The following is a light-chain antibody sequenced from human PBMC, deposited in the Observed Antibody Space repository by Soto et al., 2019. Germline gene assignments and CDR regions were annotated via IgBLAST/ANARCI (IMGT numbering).Light chain of an antibody. V-gene: IGKV3-20*01. CDR2: GAS. CDR1: QSVSSSY. J-gene: IGKJ1*01. Sequence: EIVLTQSPGTLSLSPGERATLSCTASQSVSSSYLAWYQQKPGQAPRFLIYGASSRATGIPVRFSGSGSGTDLTLTIRRLEPDGFAVYYCQEYGSSRTFGQRTKGEIK. CDR3: QEYGSSRT.